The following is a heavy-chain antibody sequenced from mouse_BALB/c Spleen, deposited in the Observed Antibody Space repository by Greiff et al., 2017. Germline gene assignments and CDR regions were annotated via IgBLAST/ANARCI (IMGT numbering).Heavy chain of an antibody. J-gene: IGHJ3*01. CDR2: IDPYNGGT. CDR3: ARAGLWERFAY. D-gene: IGHD2-1*01. CDR1: GYAFTSYN. V-gene: IGHV1S135*01. Sequence: EVQRVESGPELVQPGASVKVSCTASGYAFTSYNMYWVKQSPGKSLEWIGYIDPYNGGTSYNQKFKGKATLTVDKSSSTAYMHLNSLTSEDSAVYYCARAGLWERFAYWGQGTLVTVSA.